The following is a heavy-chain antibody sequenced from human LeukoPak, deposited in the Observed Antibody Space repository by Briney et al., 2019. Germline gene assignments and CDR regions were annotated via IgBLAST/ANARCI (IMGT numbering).Heavy chain of an antibody. J-gene: IGHJ6*03. CDR2: IRYDGSNK. Sequence: PGGSLRLSCAASGFTFSSYGMHWVRQAPGKGLERVAFIRYDGSNKYYADSVKGRFTISRDNSKNTLYLQMNSLRAEDTAVYYCAKKSNWNYYYYMDVWGKGTTVTVSS. D-gene: IGHD1-1*01. V-gene: IGHV3-30*02. CDR1: GFTFSSYG. CDR3: AKKSNWNYYYYMDV.